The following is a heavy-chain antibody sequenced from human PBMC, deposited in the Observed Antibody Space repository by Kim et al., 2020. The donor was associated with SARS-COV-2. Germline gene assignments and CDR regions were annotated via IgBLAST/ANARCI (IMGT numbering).Heavy chain of an antibody. D-gene: IGHD6-13*01. J-gene: IGHJ4*02. CDR3: ARPSSRIAAAGSFDY. V-gene: IGHV7-4-1*02. Sequence: ASVKVSCKASGYTFTSYAMNWVRQAPGQGLEWMGWINTNTGYPTYAQGFTGRFVFSLDTSVSTAYLQISSLKAEDTAVYYCARPSSRIAAAGSFDYWGQGTLVTVSS. CDR1: GYTFTSYA. CDR2: INTNTGYP.